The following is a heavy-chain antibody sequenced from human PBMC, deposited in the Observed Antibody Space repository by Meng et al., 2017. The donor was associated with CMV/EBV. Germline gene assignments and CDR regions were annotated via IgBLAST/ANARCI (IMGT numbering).Heavy chain of an antibody. CDR2: INHSGST. D-gene: IGHD3-3*01. Sequence: QPWGSVLLNPSETLLLTCAAYGGHFSGDYWGGIRQPPGKGLEWIGEINHSGSTNYNPSLKSRVTISVDTSKNQFSLKLSSVTAADTAVYYCARVWVRPAVLRFLKSVRFDPWGQGTLVTVSS. CDR1: GGHFSGDY. CDR3: ARVWVRPAVLRFLKSVRFDP. V-gene: IGHV4-34*01. J-gene: IGHJ5*02.